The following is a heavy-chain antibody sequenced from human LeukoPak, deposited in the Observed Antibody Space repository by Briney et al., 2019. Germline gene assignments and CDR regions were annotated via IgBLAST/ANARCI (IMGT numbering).Heavy chain of an antibody. Sequence: TGGSLRLPCAASGFTFTSYSMNWVRQAPGKGLEWVSSISSSSRDINYADSVKGRFTISRDNAWNSLYLQMNSLRAEDTAVYYCARDSDSSGHYYMDYFDYWGQGALVTVSS. V-gene: IGHV3-21*01. CDR3: ARDSDSSGHYYMDYFDY. CDR1: GFTFTSYS. CDR2: ISSSSRDI. D-gene: IGHD3-22*01. J-gene: IGHJ4*02.